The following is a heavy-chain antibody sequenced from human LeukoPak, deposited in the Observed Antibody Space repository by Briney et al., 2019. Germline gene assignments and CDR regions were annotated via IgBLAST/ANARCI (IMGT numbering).Heavy chain of an antibody. CDR1: GFTVFNCW. Sequence: GGSLRLSCAASGFTVFNCWMSWVRQAPGKGLEWVANINLDGSQKYYVDSLKGRFTISRDNAKNSLYLQMDSLRVEDTAVYYCARDVDYANPRHDYWGQGTLVTVSS. D-gene: IGHD4/OR15-4a*01. J-gene: IGHJ4*02. CDR2: INLDGSQK. V-gene: IGHV3-7*01. CDR3: ARDVDYANPRHDY.